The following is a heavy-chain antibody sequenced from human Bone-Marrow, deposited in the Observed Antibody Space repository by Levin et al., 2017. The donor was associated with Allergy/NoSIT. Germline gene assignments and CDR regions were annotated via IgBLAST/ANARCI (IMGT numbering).Heavy chain of an antibody. J-gene: IGHJ4*02. CDR2: ISYDGSNK. D-gene: IGHD5-24*01. Sequence: PGGSLRLSCAASGFTFSSYAMHWVRQAPGKGLEWVAVISYDGSNKYYADSVKGRFTISRDNSKNTLYLQMNSLRAEDTAVYYCARDRRDGYNYFDYWGQGTLVTVSS. CDR3: ARDRRDGYNYFDY. V-gene: IGHV3-30-3*01. CDR1: GFTFSSYA.